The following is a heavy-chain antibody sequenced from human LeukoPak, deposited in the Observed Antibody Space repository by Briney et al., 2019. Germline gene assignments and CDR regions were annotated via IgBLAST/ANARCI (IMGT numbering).Heavy chain of an antibody. D-gene: IGHD3-16*02. CDR2: INPSGSST. CDR1: GYSFTSHY. CDR3: ARDNSVGDIAWWFDP. V-gene: IGHV1-46*01. Sequence: ASVKVSCKASGYSFTSHYMHWVRQAPRQGLEGMGLINPSGSSTLYAQKFQGRVTMTRDMSTTTDYMELSSLRSEDTAVYYCARDNSVGDIAWWFDPWGQGTLVTVSS. J-gene: IGHJ5*02.